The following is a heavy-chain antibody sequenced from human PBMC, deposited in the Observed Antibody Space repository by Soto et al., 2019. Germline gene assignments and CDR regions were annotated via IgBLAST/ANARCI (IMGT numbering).Heavy chain of an antibody. D-gene: IGHD3-22*01. CDR3: TRDQSRDSSVSEY. CDR1: GFTFRSYS. CDR2: ISSSGNYI. V-gene: IGHV3-21*01. Sequence: EVQLVESGGGLVKPGGSLRLSCAASGFTFRSYSMNWVRQAPGKGLEWVSSISSSGNYIYYADSMKGRFTVSRDNAGNSVYLQMNSLRAEDTALYYCTRDQSRDSSVSEYWGQGTLVTVSS. J-gene: IGHJ4*02.